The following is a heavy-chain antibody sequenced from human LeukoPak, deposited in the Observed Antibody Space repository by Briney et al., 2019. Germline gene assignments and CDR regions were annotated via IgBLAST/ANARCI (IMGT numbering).Heavy chain of an antibody. CDR1: GFTFSSYG. J-gene: IGHJ4*02. CDR2: IGGRDGST. Sequence: GGSLRLSCAASGFTFSSYGMSWVRQAPGKGLEWVSAIGGRDGSTYYADSVKGRFTISRDNSKNTLYLQMNSLRAEDTAVYYCAKVAPSLNPRRGYFDYWGQGTLVTVSS. CDR3: AKVAPSLNPRRGYFDY. D-gene: IGHD1-14*01. V-gene: IGHV3-23*01.